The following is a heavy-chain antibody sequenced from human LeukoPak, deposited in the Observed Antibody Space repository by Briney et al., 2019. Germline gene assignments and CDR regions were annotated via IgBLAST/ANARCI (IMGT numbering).Heavy chain of an antibody. CDR3: ARGGSSWYAVWFYP. CDR2: ISGSGGST. Sequence: GGSLRLSCAASRFTFSSYAMSWVRQAPGKGLEWVSSISGSGGSTYYADSVKGRFTISRDNSKNTLYLQMNSLRAEDTAVYYCARGGSSWYAVWFYPWGQGTLVTVSA. V-gene: IGHV3-23*01. J-gene: IGHJ5*02. D-gene: IGHD6-13*01. CDR1: RFTFSSYA.